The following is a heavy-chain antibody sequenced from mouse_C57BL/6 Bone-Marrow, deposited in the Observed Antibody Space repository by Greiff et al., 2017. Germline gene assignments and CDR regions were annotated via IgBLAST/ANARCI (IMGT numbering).Heavy chain of an antibody. D-gene: IGHD4-1*01. Sequence: EVKVEESGEGLVKPGGSLKLSCAASGFTFSSYAMSWVRQTPENRLDWVAYISSGGDYICYADTVKGRFTISRDNARNTLYLQLSSLKSEDTAMYYCTIGEALGLDYWGQGTTLTVSS. CDR3: TIGEALGLDY. J-gene: IGHJ2*01. V-gene: IGHV5-9-1*02. CDR1: GFTFSSYA. CDR2: ISSGGDYI.